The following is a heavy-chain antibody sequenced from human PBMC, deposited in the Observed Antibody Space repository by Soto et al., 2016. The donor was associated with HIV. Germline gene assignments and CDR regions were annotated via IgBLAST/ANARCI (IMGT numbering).Heavy chain of an antibody. D-gene: IGHD3-22*01. CDR3: ARGRGSYDAGGYYLKSFDI. Sequence: VQLVESGGGLVQPGGSLRLSCAASGFTFSSYDMHWVRQATGKGLEWVSGIGTGGDTYYLGSVKGRFTISRENAKNSWYLQMNSLRAGDTAVYYCARGRGSYDAGGYYLKSFDIWGQGYKWSPSLQ. CDR2: IGTGGDT. CDR1: GFTFSSYD. V-gene: IGHV3-13*04. J-gene: IGHJ3*02.